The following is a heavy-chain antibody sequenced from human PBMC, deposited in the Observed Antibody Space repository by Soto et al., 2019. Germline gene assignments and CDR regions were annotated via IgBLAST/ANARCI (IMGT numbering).Heavy chain of an antibody. D-gene: IGHD3-16*01. CDR1: GFTFSNYA. V-gene: IGHV3-23*01. Sequence: PGGSLRLSCAASGFTFSNYAMSWVRQAPGKGLEWVSGISASGGSTYYADSVKGRFTISRDNSKNTLYLQMNSLRAEDTAVYYCARSKGYYDSDPHCFDYWGQGTLVTVSS. J-gene: IGHJ4*02. CDR3: ARSKGYYDSDPHCFDY. CDR2: ISASGGST.